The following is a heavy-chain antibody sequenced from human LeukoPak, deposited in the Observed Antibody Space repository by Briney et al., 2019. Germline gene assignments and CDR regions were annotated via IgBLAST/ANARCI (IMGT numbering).Heavy chain of an antibody. CDR1: GYTFTSYG. J-gene: IGHJ3*02. Sequence: ASVKVSCKASGYTFTSYGIRWVRQAPGQGLEWMGWISAYNGNTNYAQKLQGRVTMTTDTSTSTAYMELRSLRSDDTAVYCCARDDLERTDAFDIWGQGTMVTVSS. CDR2: ISAYNGNT. V-gene: IGHV1-18*01. CDR3: ARDDLERTDAFDI. D-gene: IGHD1-1*01.